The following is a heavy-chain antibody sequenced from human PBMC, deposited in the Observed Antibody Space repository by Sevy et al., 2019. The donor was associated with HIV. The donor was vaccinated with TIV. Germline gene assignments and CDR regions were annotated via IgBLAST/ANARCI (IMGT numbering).Heavy chain of an antibody. D-gene: IGHD3-10*01. V-gene: IGHV3-15*01. CDR1: GFTFSNAW. CDR3: TNKSEKPGPFWPSGY. CDR2: IKSKTDGGTT. Sequence: GGSLRLSCAASGFTFSNAWMSWVRQAPGKGLEWVGRIKSKTDGGTTDYAAPVKGRFTISRDDSKNTLYLQMNSLKTEGTAIYFRTNKSEKPGPFWPSGYWGQGTLVTVSS. J-gene: IGHJ4*02.